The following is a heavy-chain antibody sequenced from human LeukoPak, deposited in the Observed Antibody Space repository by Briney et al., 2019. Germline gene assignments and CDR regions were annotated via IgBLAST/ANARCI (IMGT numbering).Heavy chain of an antibody. CDR2: IDQDGSEE. Sequence: GGSLRLSCAASGFTFSNYWMTWVRQAPGKGLEWVANIDQDGSEEYYMDSVKARFTISRDNAKDSLSLQMNSLRAEDTAVYYCVRDGGVSGYDLLDYWGQGTLVTVSS. CDR3: VRDGGVSGYDLLDY. CDR1: GFTFSNYW. D-gene: IGHD5-12*01. V-gene: IGHV3-7*01. J-gene: IGHJ4*02.